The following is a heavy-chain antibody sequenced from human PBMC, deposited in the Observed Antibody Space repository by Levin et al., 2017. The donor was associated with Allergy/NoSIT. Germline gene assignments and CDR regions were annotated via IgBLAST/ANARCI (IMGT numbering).Heavy chain of an antibody. V-gene: IGHV1-18*01. D-gene: IGHD6-13*01. Sequence: ASVKVSCKTSGYTFHNFGISWVRQAPGQGLEWMGWISTYSSDTRYAREFQGRVTMTTETSTNTAYMELTSLRSDDTAVYYCARDFSPTRGTSTWYDCFDPWGQGTLVIVSS. CDR1: GYTFHNFG. J-gene: IGHJ5*02. CDR3: ARDFSPTRGTSTWYDCFDP. CDR2: ISTYSSDT.